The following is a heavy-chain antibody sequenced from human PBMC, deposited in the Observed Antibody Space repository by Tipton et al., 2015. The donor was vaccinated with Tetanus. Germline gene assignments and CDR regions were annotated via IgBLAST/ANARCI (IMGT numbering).Heavy chain of an antibody. CDR3: ARANYDFPKKGPFDS. CDR1: GFTFSDHY. D-gene: IGHD3-3*01. Sequence: GSLRLSCAASGFTFSDHYMSWIRQAPGKGLEWVSYISSSGATINYADSVKGRFTLSRDTAKNSLYLLMDSLRADDTAVYYCARANYDFPKKGPFDSWGQGTLVIVSS. V-gene: IGHV3-11*01. J-gene: IGHJ4*02. CDR2: ISSSGATI.